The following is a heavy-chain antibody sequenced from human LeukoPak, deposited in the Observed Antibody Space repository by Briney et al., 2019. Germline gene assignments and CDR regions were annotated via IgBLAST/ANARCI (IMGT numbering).Heavy chain of an antibody. CDR2: ISSSSSTI. Sequence: PGGSLRLSCAASGFTFSSYSMNWVRQAPGKGLEWVSYISSSSSTIYYADSVKGRFTISRDNAKNSLYLQMNSLRAEDTAVYYCAREGSGRLLGYWFDPWGQGTLVTVSS. V-gene: IGHV3-48*01. CDR1: GFTFSSYS. J-gene: IGHJ5*02. D-gene: IGHD3-10*01. CDR3: AREGSGRLLGYWFDP.